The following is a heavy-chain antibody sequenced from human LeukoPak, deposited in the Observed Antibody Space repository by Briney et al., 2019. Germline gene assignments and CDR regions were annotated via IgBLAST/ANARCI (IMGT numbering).Heavy chain of an antibody. Sequence: GGSLRLSCAASGFTFRNYAMSWVRQAPGKGLEWVSVISHNGDITRYAAFAKGRSTISRDNAKHSLHLQMTSLTADDTAVYYWASHGRHGFDYWGQGTLVTVSS. CDR3: ASHGRHGFDY. CDR1: GFTFRNYA. J-gene: IGHJ4*02. V-gene: IGHV3-23*01. CDR2: ISHNGDIT.